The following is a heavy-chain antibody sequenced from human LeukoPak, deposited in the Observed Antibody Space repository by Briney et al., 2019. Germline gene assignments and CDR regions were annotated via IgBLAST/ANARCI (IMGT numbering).Heavy chain of an antibody. J-gene: IGHJ5*02. Sequence: SVKVSCKASGYTFTSYDINWVRQATGQELGGRGWMNPNSGNTGYAQKFQGRVTMTRNTSISTAYMELSSLRSEDTAVYYCARAGDIVVVPAATDNWFDPWGQGTLVTVSS. V-gene: IGHV1-8*01. CDR1: GYTFTSYD. CDR2: MNPNSGNT. D-gene: IGHD2-2*01. CDR3: ARAGDIVVVPAATDNWFDP.